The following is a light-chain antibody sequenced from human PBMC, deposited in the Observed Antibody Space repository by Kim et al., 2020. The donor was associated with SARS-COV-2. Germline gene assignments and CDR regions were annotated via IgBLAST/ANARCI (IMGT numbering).Light chain of an antibody. CDR3: SSYTDSDTLI. J-gene: IGLJ2*01. CDR2: EVS. CDR1: HSDIGRFNY. Sequence: SALTQPPSASGSPGQSVTISCTGTHSDIGRFNYVSWYQHHPGRAPKLIIYEVSRRPSGVPDRFSGSKSANTASLTVSGLQTEDEADYYCSSYTDSDTLIFGGGTQLTVL. V-gene: IGLV2-8*01.